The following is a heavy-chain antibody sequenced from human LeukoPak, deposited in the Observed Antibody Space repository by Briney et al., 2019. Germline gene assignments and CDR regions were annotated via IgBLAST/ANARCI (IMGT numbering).Heavy chain of an antibody. CDR2: IYTSGST. J-gene: IGHJ4*02. D-gene: IGHD3-22*01. Sequence: SETLSLTCTVSGGSISSGSYYWSWIRQPAGKGLEWIGRIYTSGSTNYNPSLKSRVTISVDTSKNQFSLKLSSVTAADTAVYYCASGDSSGYYDYWGQGTLVTVFS. V-gene: IGHV4-61*02. CDR3: ASGDSSGYYDY. CDR1: GGSISSGSYY.